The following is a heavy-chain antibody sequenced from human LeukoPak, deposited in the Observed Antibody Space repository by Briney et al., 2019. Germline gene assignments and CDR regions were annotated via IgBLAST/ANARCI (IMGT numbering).Heavy chain of an antibody. V-gene: IGHV3-23*01. J-gene: IGHJ5*02. D-gene: IGHD2-15*01. CDR3: AKAPDGGSYRNWFDP. CDR2: ISGSGGST. Sequence: PGGSLRLSCAASGFTFSSYWMHWVRQAPGKGLEWVSAISGSGGSTYYADSVKGRFTISRDNAKNSLYLQMNSLRAEDTALYYCAKAPDGGSYRNWFDPWGQGTLVTVSS. CDR1: GFTFSSYW.